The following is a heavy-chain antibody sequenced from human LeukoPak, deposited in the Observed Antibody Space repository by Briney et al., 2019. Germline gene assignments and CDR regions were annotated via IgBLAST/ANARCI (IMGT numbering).Heavy chain of an antibody. Sequence: ASVKVSCKASGYTFTNYGITWVRQAPGQGLEWMGWISGYNGHTRYAQMFQGRVTMTTDASTSTAYMELRSLRSDDTAVYYCARDLKMGYSSGRYSWGTGSSNDYWGQGTLVTVSS. CDR3: ARDLKMGYSSGRYSWGTGSSNDY. D-gene: IGHD6-19*01. CDR1: GYTFTNYG. CDR2: ISGYNGHT. V-gene: IGHV1-18*01. J-gene: IGHJ4*02.